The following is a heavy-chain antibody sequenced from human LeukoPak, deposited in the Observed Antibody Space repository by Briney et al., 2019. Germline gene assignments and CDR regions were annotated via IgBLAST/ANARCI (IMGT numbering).Heavy chain of an antibody. CDR1: GFTFSSYA. V-gene: IGHV3-23*01. CDR2: ISGSGDRT. Sequence: PGGSLRLSCAASGFTFSSYAMSWVRQAPGKGLEWVSAISGSGDRTYYADSVRGRFTISRDNSKNPLYLEMNSLRAEDTAVYYCATLGRGYSGPGAGWGQGTLVTVSS. CDR3: ATLGRGYSGPGAG. J-gene: IGHJ4*02. D-gene: IGHD5-12*01.